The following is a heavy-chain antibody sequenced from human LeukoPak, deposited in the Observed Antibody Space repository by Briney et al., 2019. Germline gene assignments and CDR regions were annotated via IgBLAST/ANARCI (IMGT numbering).Heavy chain of an antibody. CDR1: GGSFSGYY. Sequence: SETLSLTCAVYGGSFSGYYWSWIRQPPGKGLEWIGEINHSGSTNYNPSLKSRVTISVDTSKNQFSPKLSSVTAADTAVYYCARLDGDYGLYYFDYWGQGTLVTVSS. D-gene: IGHD4-17*01. CDR3: ARLDGDYGLYYFDY. V-gene: IGHV4-34*01. CDR2: INHSGST. J-gene: IGHJ4*02.